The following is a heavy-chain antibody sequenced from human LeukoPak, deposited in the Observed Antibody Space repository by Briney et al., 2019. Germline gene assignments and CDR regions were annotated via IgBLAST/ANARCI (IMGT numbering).Heavy chain of an antibody. J-gene: IGHJ4*02. CDR2: IYTSGST. CDR3: ARESYCSSTSCYTGY. Sequence: SETLSLTCTVSGGSISSYYWSWIRQPAGKGLEWIGRIYTSGSTNYNPSLKSRVTMSVDTSKNQFSLKLSSVTAADTAVYYCARESYCSSTSCYTGYWGQGTLVTVSS. CDR1: GGSISSYY. D-gene: IGHD2-2*02. V-gene: IGHV4-4*07.